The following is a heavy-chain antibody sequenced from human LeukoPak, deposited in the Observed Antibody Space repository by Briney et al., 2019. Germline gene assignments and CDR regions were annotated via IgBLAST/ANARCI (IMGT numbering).Heavy chain of an antibody. D-gene: IGHD6-6*01. CDR3: ARVSAARRGWFDP. CDR1: GGSFSGYY. J-gene: IGHJ5*02. CDR2: INHSGST. Sequence: SETLSLTCAAYGGSFSGYYWSWIRQPPGKGLEWIGEINHSGSTNYNPSLKSRVTISVDTSKNQFSLKLSSVTAADTAVYYCARVSAARRGWFDPWGQGTLVTVSS. V-gene: IGHV4-34*01.